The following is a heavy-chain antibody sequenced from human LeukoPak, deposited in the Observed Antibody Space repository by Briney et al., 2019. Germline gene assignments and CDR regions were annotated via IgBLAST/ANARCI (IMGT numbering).Heavy chain of an antibody. J-gene: IGHJ4*02. CDR2: IYGGGNI. CDR3: ARGAGYNYPYYFDY. CDR1: GFTVSSNC. D-gene: IGHD5-24*01. Sequence: GGSLRLSCAASGFTVSSNCMNWVRQAPGKGLEWVSVIYGGGNIYYADSVKGRFTISRDNSKNTLYLQMNSLRAEDTAVYYCARGAGYNYPYYFDYWGQGTLVTVSS. V-gene: IGHV3-53*01.